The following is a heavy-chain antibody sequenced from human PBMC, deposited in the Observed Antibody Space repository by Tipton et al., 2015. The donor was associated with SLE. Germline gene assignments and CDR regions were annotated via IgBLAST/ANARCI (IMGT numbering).Heavy chain of an antibody. Sequence: SCSVSGGSVRSGGYYWTWIRQRPGKGLECIGHIYKGGNTYYNPSLKSRLTISADTSKNQFSLKLRSVSAADTAVYYCARGGVGGYDYFDYWGRGTLVTVSS. J-gene: IGHJ4*02. V-gene: IGHV4-31*03. CDR2: IYKGGNT. D-gene: IGHD5-12*01. CDR3: ARGGVGGYDYFDY. CDR1: GGSVRSGGYY.